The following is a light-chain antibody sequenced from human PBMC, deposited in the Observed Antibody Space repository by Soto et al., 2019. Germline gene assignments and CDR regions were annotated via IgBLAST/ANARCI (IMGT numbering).Light chain of an antibody. CDR1: QSVSSN. Sequence: EIVMTQSPATLSVSPGERATLSCRASQSVSSNLAWYQQKPGQAPRLLIYRASTRATGIPARFSGSGSGTEFTLTISRLQSEDFAVYYCKQYNNWPRTFGQGTKVEIK. CDR3: KQYNNWPRT. CDR2: RAS. V-gene: IGKV3-15*01. J-gene: IGKJ1*01.